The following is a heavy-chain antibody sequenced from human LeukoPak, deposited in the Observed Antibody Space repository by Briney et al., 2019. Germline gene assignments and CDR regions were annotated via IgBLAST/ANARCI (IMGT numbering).Heavy chain of an antibody. V-gene: IGHV1-8*03. J-gene: IGHJ6*03. Sequence: ASVEVSCKASGYTFTSYDINWVRQATGQGLEWMGWMNPNSGNTGYAQKFQGRVTITRNTSISTAHMELSSLRSEDTAVYYCARGLRLPTRARYYYYYMDVWGKGTTVTVSS. CDR1: GYTFTSYD. CDR3: ARGLRLPTRARYYYYYMDV. CDR2: MNPNSGNT.